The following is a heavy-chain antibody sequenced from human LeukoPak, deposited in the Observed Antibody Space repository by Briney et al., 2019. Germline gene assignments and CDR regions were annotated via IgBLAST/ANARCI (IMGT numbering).Heavy chain of an antibody. CDR2: IIPILGIA. D-gene: IGHD3-3*01. CDR3: ARDLFAPYYDFWSGYYSYLDY. CDR1: GGTFSSYA. Sequence: SVKVSCKASGGTFSSYAISWVRQAPGQGLEWMGRIIPILGIANYAQKFQGRVTMTTDTSTSTAYMELRSLRSDDTAVYYCARDLFAPYYDFWSGYYSYLDYWGQGTLVTVSS. J-gene: IGHJ4*02. V-gene: IGHV1-69*04.